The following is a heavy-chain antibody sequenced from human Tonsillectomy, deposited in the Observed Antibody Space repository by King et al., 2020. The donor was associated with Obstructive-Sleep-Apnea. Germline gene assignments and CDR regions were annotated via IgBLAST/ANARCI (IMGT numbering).Heavy chain of an antibody. D-gene: IGHD6-13*01. J-gene: IGHJ4*02. Sequence: HVPLVESGGGVVQPGRSLRLSCAASGFTFSSYGMHWVRQAPGKGLEWVAVISYDGINQYYADSVKGRFTISRDNSKNTLYLQMNSLRAEDTAVYYCAKPSYSGSWYDYWGQGILVSVSS. CDR1: GFTFSSYG. CDR3: AKPSYSGSWYDY. V-gene: IGHV3-30*18. CDR2: ISYDGINQ.